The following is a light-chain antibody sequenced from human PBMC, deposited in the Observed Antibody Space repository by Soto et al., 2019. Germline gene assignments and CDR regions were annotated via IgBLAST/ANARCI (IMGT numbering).Light chain of an antibody. CDR1: QSVRNN. CDR3: QHYNDWVKT. CDR2: DAS. Sequence: EIVMTQSPATLSVSPGERATLSCRASQSVRNNLAWYQQKPGQAPRLLIYDASTRATGVPARFSGSGSGTEFTLTISSLQSEDFAVYYCQHYNDWVKTFGQGTKLEIK. V-gene: IGKV3-15*01. J-gene: IGKJ2*01.